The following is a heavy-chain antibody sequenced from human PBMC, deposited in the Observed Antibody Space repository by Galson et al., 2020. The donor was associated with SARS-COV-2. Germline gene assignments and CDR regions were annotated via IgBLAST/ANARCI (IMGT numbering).Heavy chain of an antibody. CDR1: GGSISSGGYY. J-gene: IGHJ5*02. V-gene: IGHV4-31*01. CDR2: IYYSGIT. CDR3: ARARLVVVPAAFNWFDP. D-gene: IGHD2-2*01. Sequence: SETLSLTCTVSGGSISSGGYYWSWIRQHPGKGLEWIGYIYYSGITYYNPSLKSPVTISVDTSKNQFSLKLSSVTAADTAVYYCARARLVVVPAAFNWFDPWGQGTLVTVSS.